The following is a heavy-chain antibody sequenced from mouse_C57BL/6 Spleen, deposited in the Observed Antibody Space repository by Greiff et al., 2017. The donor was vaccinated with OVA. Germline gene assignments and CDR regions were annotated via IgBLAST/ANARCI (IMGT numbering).Heavy chain of an antibody. J-gene: IGHJ4*01. D-gene: IGHD4-1*01. CDR1: GYTFTDYY. Sequence: VQLQQSGPELVKPGASVKISCKASGYTFTDYYMNWVKQSHGKSLEWIGDINPNNGGTSYNQKFKGKATLTVDKSSSTAYMELRSLTSEDSAGYDRARPWGDRDYWGQGTSVTVSA. CDR3: ARPWGDRDY. V-gene: IGHV1-26*01. CDR2: INPNNGGT.